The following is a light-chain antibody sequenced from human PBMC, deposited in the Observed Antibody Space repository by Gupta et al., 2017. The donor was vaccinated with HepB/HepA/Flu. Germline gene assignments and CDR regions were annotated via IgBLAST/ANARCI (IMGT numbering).Light chain of an antibody. J-gene: IGKJ1*01. Sequence: ASSLQSGVPSRFSGSGFGTDFTLTINGLQPEDFATYYCQQTYTNPGTFGQGTKVEVK. CDR3: QQTYTNPGT. CDR2: AS. V-gene: IGKV1-39*01.